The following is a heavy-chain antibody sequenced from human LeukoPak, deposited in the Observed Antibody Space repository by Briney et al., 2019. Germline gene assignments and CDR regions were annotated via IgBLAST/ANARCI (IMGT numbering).Heavy chain of an antibody. CDR3: ARWSGSVTARNYYYYMDV. J-gene: IGHJ6*03. D-gene: IGHD6-6*01. V-gene: IGHV1-69*01. CDR2: IIPIFGTA. CDR1: GGTFSSYA. Sequence: SVKVSCKASGGTFSSYAISWVRQAPGQGLEWMGGIIPIFGTANYAQKFQGRVTITADESTSTAYMELSSLRSEDTAVYYCARWSGSVTARNYYYYMDVWGEGTTVTVSS.